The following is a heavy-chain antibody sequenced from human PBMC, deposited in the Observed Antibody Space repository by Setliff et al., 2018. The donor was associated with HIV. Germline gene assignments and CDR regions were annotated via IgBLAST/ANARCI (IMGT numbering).Heavy chain of an antibody. CDR1: RFTLSSYW. CDR2: IKEDGSEK. CDR3: AREQNHYNFWSGYFDS. V-gene: IGHV3-7*01. D-gene: IGHD3-3*01. J-gene: IGHJ4*02. Sequence: PGGSLRLSCAASRFTLSSYWMSWVRQAPGKGLEWVANIKEDGSEKYYVDSVKGRFTISRDNAKNSLYLQMNSLRAEDTALYYCAREQNHYNFWSGYFDSWGQGTLVTVSS.